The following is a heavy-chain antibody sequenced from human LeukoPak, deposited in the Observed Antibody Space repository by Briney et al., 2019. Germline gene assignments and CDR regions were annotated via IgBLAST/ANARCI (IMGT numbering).Heavy chain of an antibody. V-gene: IGHV1-2*06. J-gene: IGHJ4*02. CDR1: GYTFTDYY. Sequence: ASVRVSCEASGYTFTDYYFHWARQAPGQGLEWKGRINLKIGGTNYAQKFQGRVTMSRDTSISTAYLELSRLKSDDTAVYYCARYWFVDRADDPVTFDYWGQGTLVTVSS. CDR3: ARYWFVDRADDPVTFDY. D-gene: IGHD2-15*01. CDR2: INLKIGGT.